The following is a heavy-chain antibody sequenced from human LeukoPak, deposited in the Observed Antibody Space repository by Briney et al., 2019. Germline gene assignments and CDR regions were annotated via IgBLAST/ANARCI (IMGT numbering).Heavy chain of an antibody. D-gene: IGHD2-2*01. CDR3: ARDWEYCSSTSCSYLLDY. CDR2: IKQDGSEK. CDR1: VVTFSSAG. Sequence: GGCLRLSCAAAVVTFSSAGMSWVRQAPWKGLEWVGNIKQDGSEKYYVDSVKGRFTISRDNAKNSLYLQMNSLRAEDTAVYYCARDWEYCSSTSCSYLLDYWGQGTLVTVSS. V-gene: IGHV3-7*01. J-gene: IGHJ4*02.